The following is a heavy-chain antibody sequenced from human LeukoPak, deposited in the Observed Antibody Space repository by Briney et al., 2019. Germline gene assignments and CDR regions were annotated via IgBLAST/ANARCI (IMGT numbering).Heavy chain of an antibody. J-gene: IGHJ6*03. CDR3: ARDFCTGTSCYYFYYMDV. V-gene: IGHV3-9*01. CDR1: GFSFGDYA. CDR2: ISWNSASI. Sequence: GGSLRLPFAASGFSFGDYAMHGAGQVPGKGREWASGISWNSASIAYADSVKGRFTIYRDNAKNSLYLQMNSLRPEDTALYYCARDFCTGTSCYYFYYMDVWGKGTTVTVSS. D-gene: IGHD2-2*01.